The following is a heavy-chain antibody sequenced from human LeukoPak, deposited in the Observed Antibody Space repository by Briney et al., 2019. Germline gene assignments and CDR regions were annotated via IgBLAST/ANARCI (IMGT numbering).Heavy chain of an antibody. D-gene: IGHD5-18*01. Sequence: PGGSLRHSCAASGFTFSSYSMNWVRQALGKGLEWVSSISSSSSSIYYADSVKGRFTISRDNAKNSLYLQMNSLRAEDTAVYYCARASGDIVETATMGSYWGQGTLVTVSS. V-gene: IGHV3-21*01. J-gene: IGHJ4*02. CDR3: ARASGDIVETATMGSY. CDR2: ISSSSSSI. CDR1: GFTFSSYS.